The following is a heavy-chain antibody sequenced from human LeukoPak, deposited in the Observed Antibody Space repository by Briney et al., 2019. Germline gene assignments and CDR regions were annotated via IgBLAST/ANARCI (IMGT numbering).Heavy chain of an antibody. V-gene: IGHV3-30*18. Sequence: GGSLRLSCAASGFTFSSYGMHWVRQAPGEGLEWVAVISYDGSNKYYADSVKGRFTISRDNSKNTLYLQMNSLRAEDTAVYYCAKGKAVAGRSGFHYWGQGTVVSVCS. CDR2: ISYDGSNK. D-gene: IGHD6-19*01. J-gene: IGHJ4*02. CDR1: GFTFSSYG. CDR3: AKGKAVAGRSGFHY.